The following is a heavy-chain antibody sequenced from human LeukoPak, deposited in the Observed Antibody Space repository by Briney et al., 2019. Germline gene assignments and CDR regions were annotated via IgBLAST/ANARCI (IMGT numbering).Heavy chain of an antibody. V-gene: IGHV1-2*02. CDR3: ARTNAGNSGGKRYFQH. CDR2: INPNSGGT. J-gene: IGHJ1*01. D-gene: IGHD4-23*01. Sequence: EASVKVSCKASGYTFTGYYMHWVRQAPGQGLEWMGWINPNSGGTNYAQKFQGRVTMTRDTSVSTAYMELSKLRSDDTAVYYCARTNAGNSGGKRYFQHWGEGTLVTVSS. CDR1: GYTFTGYY.